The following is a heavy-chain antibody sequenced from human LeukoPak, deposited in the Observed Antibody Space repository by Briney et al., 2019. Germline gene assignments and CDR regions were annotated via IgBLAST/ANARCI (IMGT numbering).Heavy chain of an antibody. Sequence: GSLRLSCAASGFTFSSHSMNWVRQAPGKGLEWVSYISSSGSTIYYADSVKGRFTISRDNAKNSLYLQMNSLRAEDTAVYYCAREDYAVYYGMDVWGQGTTVTVSS. J-gene: IGHJ6*02. D-gene: IGHD4-17*01. CDR1: GFTFSSHS. CDR3: AREDYAVYYGMDV. V-gene: IGHV3-48*04. CDR2: ISSSGSTI.